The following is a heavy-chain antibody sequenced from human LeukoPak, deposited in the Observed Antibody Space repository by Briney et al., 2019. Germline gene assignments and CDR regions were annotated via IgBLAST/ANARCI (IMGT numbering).Heavy chain of an antibody. CDR2: ISYDGSNK. CDR1: GFTFSSYG. J-gene: IGHJ4*02. CDR3: AKEGSYGYYFDY. D-gene: IGHD5-18*01. Sequence: GRSLRLSCAASGFTFSSYGMHWVRQAPGKGLEWVAVISYDGSNKYYADSVKGRFTISRDNSKNTLYLHMNSLRAEDTAVYYCAKEGSYGYYFDYWGQGTLGTVSA. V-gene: IGHV3-30*18.